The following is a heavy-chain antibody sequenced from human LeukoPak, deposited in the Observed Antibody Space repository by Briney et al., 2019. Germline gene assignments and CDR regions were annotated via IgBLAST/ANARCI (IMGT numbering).Heavy chain of an antibody. V-gene: IGHV3-21*01. CDR3: ARAPRGVTAKGDYYYYYMDV. Sequence: GGSLRLSCAASGFTFSSYSMNWVRQAPGKGLEWVSSISSSSSYIYYADSVKGRFTISRDNAKNSLYLQMNSLRAEDTAVYYCARAPRGVTAKGDYYYYYMDVWGKGTTVTVSS. CDR1: GFTFSSYS. CDR2: ISSSSSYI. J-gene: IGHJ6*03. D-gene: IGHD2-21*02.